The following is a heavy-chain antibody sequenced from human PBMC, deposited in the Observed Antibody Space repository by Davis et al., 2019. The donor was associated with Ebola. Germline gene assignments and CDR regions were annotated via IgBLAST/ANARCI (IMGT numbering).Heavy chain of an antibody. CDR2: VHGGNGNT. J-gene: IGHJ4*02. CDR1: GFTLTNYA. CDR3: ARGSTMSQ. Sequence: AASVKVSCKASGFTLTNYAIHWVRQAPGQRLEWMGWVHGGNGNTKYSQKFQGRVTITRDTSASTAYMELSSLRSEDTAVYYCARGSTMSQWGQGTLVTVSS. V-gene: IGHV1-3*01. D-gene: IGHD3-10*02.